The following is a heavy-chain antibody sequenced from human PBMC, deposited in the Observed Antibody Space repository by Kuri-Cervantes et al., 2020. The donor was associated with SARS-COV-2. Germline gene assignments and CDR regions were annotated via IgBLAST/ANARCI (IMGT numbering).Heavy chain of an antibody. J-gene: IGHJ4*02. Sequence: GESLEISCAASGFTFSSYWMSWFRQAPGKGLEWVGFIRIIAYGATTEYAASVKARFTIPRDDSKTMAYLQMHSLNTEDTAVYYCTRVISLDSYFDYWGQGTPVTVSS. CDR3: TRVISLDSYFDY. D-gene: IGHD3-16*01. V-gene: IGHV3-49*03. CDR1: GFTFSSYW. CDR2: IRIIAYGATT.